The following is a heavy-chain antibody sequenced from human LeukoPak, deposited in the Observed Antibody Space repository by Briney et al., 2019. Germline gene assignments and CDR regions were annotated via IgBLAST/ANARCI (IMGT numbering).Heavy chain of an antibody. CDR2: ISGSGGST. Sequence: GGSLRLSCAASGFTFSSYAMSWVRQAPGKGLEWVSAISGSGGSTYYADSVKGRFTISRDNAKNSLSLQMNDLRAEDTALYYCARARFSSSWYEGDDAFDIWGQGTMVTVSS. CDR1: GFTFSSYA. CDR3: ARARFSSSWYEGDDAFDI. J-gene: IGHJ3*02. V-gene: IGHV3-23*01. D-gene: IGHD6-13*01.